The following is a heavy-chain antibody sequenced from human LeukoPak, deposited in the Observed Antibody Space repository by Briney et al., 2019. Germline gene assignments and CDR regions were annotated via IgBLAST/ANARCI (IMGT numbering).Heavy chain of an antibody. D-gene: IGHD2-2*01. CDR3: ARGHLVVVPAAQRAYSYMDV. Sequence: SETLSLTCAVYGGSFSDYHWNWIRHTPGEGLEWIGEIIHSGRTNYKSSLKSRVTISLDTSKHQFSLKLSSVTAADTAVYYCARGHLVVVPAAQRAYSYMDVWGNGTTVTVSS. CDR2: IIHSGRT. V-gene: IGHV4-34*01. J-gene: IGHJ6*03. CDR1: GGSFSDYH.